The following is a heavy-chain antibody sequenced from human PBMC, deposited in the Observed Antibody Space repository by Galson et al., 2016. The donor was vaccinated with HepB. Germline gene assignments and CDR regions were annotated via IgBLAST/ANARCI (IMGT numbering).Heavy chain of an antibody. J-gene: IGHJ4*02. CDR3: ARDKHGSGWPPIFNY. D-gene: IGHD6-25*01. CDR2: ISAYSGKT. Sequence: SVKVSCKASGYTFTRYTMHWVRQAPGQGLAWVGWISAYSGKTNYAQNLQGRVTMTTDTSTSTAYMELGSLRSDDTAIYYCARDKHGSGWPPIFNYWGQGTLVTVSS. CDR1: GYTFTRYT. V-gene: IGHV1-18*01.